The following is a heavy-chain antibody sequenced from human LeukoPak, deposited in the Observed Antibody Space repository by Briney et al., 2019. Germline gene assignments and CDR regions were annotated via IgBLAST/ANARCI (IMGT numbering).Heavy chain of an antibody. V-gene: IGHV1-2*02. D-gene: IGHD3-3*01. CDR1: GSSFTRYY. Sequence: ASVTVSFKASGSSFTRYYMHWVRQAPGHGLEWIGWINPNSGGTNYAQKFQGRVTMTRDTSISAAYMELSRLRSDESGVYYCASLDDYWGQGTLVTVSS. CDR2: INPNSGGT. CDR3: ASLDDY. J-gene: IGHJ4*02.